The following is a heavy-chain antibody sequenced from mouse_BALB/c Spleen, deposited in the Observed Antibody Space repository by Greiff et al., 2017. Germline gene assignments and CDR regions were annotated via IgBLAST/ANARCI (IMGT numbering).Heavy chain of an antibody. V-gene: IGHV5-6-5*01. CDR2: ISSGGST. D-gene: IGHD4-1*01. Sequence: EVMLVESGGGLVKPGGSLKLSCAASGFTFSSYAMSWVRQTPEKRLEWVASISSGGSTYYPDSVKGRFTISRDNARNILYLQMSSLRSEDTAMYYCARALTSWFAYWGQGTLVTVSA. CDR1: GFTFSSYA. J-gene: IGHJ3*01. CDR3: ARALTSWFAY.